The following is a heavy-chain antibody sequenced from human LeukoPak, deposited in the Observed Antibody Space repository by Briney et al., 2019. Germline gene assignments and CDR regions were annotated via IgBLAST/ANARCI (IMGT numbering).Heavy chain of an antibody. D-gene: IGHD1-1*01. CDR3: ASTAKGTTGNYYYYYGMDV. J-gene: IGHJ6*02. Sequence: GGSLRLSGAASGFTVSSNYMSWVRQAPGKGLEWVSVIYSGGSTYYADSVKGRFTISRDNSKNTLYLQMNSLRAEDTAVYYCASTAKGTTGNYYYYYGMDVWGQGTTVTVSS. CDR1: GFTVSSNY. V-gene: IGHV3-53*01. CDR2: IYSGGST.